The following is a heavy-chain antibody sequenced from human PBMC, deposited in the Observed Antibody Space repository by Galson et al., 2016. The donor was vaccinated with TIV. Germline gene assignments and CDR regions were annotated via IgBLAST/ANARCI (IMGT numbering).Heavy chain of an antibody. J-gene: IGHJ3*01. CDR3: AEAFKYESSGYFRDAFDL. V-gene: IGHV1-69*06. Sequence: SVKVSCKASGGTFNIYAITWVRQAPGQGLEWMGGIIPMFGTTNYAQKFQGRLTITADKSTSTAYMDLSSLRSEDTATYYCAEAFKYESSGYFRDAFDLWGQGTMVTVSS. CDR1: GGTFNIYA. D-gene: IGHD3-22*01. CDR2: IIPMFGTT.